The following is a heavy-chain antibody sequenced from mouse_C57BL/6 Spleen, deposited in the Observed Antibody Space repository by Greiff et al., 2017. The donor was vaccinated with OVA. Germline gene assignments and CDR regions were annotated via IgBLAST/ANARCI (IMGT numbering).Heavy chain of an antibody. CDR2: ISSGSSTI. D-gene: IGHD2-2*01. Sequence: EVQRVESGGGLVKPGGSLKLSCAASGFTFSDYGMHWVRQAPEKGLEWVAYISSGSSTIYYADTVKGRFTISRDNAKNTLFLQMTSLRSEDTAMYYCARSVTTFYYYAMDYWGQGTSVTVSS. CDR1: GFTFSDYG. CDR3: ARSVTTFYYYAMDY. J-gene: IGHJ4*01. V-gene: IGHV5-17*01.